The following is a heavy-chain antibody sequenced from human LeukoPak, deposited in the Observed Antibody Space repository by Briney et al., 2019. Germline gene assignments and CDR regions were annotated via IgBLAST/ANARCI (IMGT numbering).Heavy chain of an antibody. J-gene: IGHJ4*02. D-gene: IGHD3-10*02. CDR1: GITFPNFA. V-gene: IGHV3-23*01. CDR3: AKGYSVRGVRERSYFDY. CDR2: IRGSGDFT. Sequence: QPGGSLRLSCAASGITFPNFAMTWFRQAPGKGLEWVSTIRGSGDFTYYADSVKGRFTLSRDNSHSTLYLQMNSLRAEDTAVYYCAKGYSVRGVRERSYFDYWGQGTLVTVSS.